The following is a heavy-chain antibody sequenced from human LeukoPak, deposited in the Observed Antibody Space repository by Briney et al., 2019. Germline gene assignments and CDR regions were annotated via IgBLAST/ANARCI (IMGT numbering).Heavy chain of an antibody. D-gene: IGHD3-22*01. CDR3: ARDTYDSSGYYQTHYYYYYYGMDV. V-gene: IGHV4-39*07. Sequence: SSETLSLTCTVSGGSISSSSYYWGWIRQPPGKGLEWIGEINHSGSTNYNPSLKSRVTISVDTSKNQFSLKLSSVTAADTAVYYCARDTYDSSGYYQTHYYYYYYGMDVWGQGTTVTVSS. CDR2: INHSGST. J-gene: IGHJ6*02. CDR1: GGSISSSSYY.